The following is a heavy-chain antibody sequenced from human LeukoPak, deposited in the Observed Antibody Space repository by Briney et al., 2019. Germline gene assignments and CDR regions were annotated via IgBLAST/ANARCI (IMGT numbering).Heavy chain of an antibody. CDR1: GGSISSYY. V-gene: IGHV4-4*09. D-gene: IGHD3-22*01. CDR3: ARHTTYDSSGYYRAFDI. J-gene: IGHJ3*02. Sequence: SETLSLTCTVSGGSISSYYWSWIRQPPGKGLEWIGYIYTSGSTNYNPSLKSRVTISVDTSKNQFSQKLSSVTAADTAVYYCARHTTYDSSGYYRAFDIWGQGTMVTVSS. CDR2: IYTSGST.